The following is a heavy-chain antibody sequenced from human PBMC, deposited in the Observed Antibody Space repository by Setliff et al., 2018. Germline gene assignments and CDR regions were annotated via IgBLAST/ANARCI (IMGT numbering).Heavy chain of an antibody. J-gene: IGHJ6*03. CDR2: IYSGGSA. CDR3: AREQWLDPPGYYYMDV. V-gene: IGHV4-4*07. Sequence: PSETLSLTCTVSGGSISNYYWSWIRQPAGKGLEWIGRIYSGGSANYNPSLKSRVTMSIDTSKNQFSLKLNSVTAADMAVYYCAREQWLDPPGYYYMDVWAKGTTVTVSS. D-gene: IGHD6-19*01. CDR1: GGSISNYY.